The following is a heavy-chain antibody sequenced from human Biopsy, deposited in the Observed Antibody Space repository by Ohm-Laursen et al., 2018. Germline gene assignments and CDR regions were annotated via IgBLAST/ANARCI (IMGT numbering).Heavy chain of an antibody. CDR2: INPHSGTT. V-gene: IGHV1-2*02. Sequence: APVKVPCKASGYTFTGQYLHWVRQVPGQGLEWMGWINPHSGTTKFAQDFQGRVTMTGDTSITTAYMELRRLRSDDTAVYYCAKGQDLRGGAGYFQHWGQGALVTVSS. J-gene: IGHJ1*01. CDR3: AKGQDLRGGAGYFQH. D-gene: IGHD2-15*01. CDR1: GYTFTGQY.